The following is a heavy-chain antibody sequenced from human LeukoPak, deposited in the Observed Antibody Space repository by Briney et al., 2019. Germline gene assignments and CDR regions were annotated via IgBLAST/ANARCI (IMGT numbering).Heavy chain of an antibody. CDR3: ARGDGSRSFLFDY. CDR1: GGSISSGDYY. CDR2: IYYSGST. V-gene: IGHV4-30-4*08. D-gene: IGHD3-10*01. J-gene: IGHJ4*02. Sequence: PSQTLSLTCSVSGGSISSGDYYWGWIRQPPGKGLEWIGYIYYSGSTYYNPSLKSRLTISVDTSKSQFSLKLNSVTAADTAVYYCARGDGSRSFLFDYWGQGTLVTVSS.